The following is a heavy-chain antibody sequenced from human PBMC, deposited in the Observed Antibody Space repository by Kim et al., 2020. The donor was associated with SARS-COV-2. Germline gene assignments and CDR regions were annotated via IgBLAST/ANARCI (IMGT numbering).Heavy chain of an antibody. CDR3: VKDRITMVRGVWWYFDL. Sequence: GGSLRLSCSASGFTFSSYAMHWVRQAPGKGLEYVSAISSNGGSTYYADSVKGRFTISRDNSKNTLYLQMSSLRAEDTAVYYCVKDRITMVRGVWWYFDLWGRGTLVTVSS. J-gene: IGHJ2*01. CDR1: GFTFSSYA. V-gene: IGHV3-64D*09. D-gene: IGHD3-10*01. CDR2: ISSNGGST.